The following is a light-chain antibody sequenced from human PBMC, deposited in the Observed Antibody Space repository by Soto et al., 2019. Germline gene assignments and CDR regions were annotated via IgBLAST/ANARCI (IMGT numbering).Light chain of an antibody. Sequence: QSALTQPASVSGSPGQSITISCTGTSSDVGSYNLVSWYQQHPGKAPKLMIYEGSKRPSGVSNRFSGSKSGNTASLTICGLQAEDEADYYCCSYAGSSTLGVFGGGTKVTVL. CDR2: EGS. V-gene: IGLV2-23*01. CDR3: CSYAGSSTLGV. CDR1: SSDVGSYNL. J-gene: IGLJ3*02.